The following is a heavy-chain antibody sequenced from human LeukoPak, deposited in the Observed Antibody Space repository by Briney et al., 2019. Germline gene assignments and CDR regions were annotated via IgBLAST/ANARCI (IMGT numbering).Heavy chain of an antibody. J-gene: IGHJ4*02. CDR1: GDSVSSNSAA. CDR3: TRDGIRVLDY. D-gene: IGHD1-1*01. V-gene: IGHV6-1*01. Sequence: SQTLSLTCAISGDSVSSNSAAWNWIRQSPSRGLEWLGRTYYRSKWYNDYAVSVKSRIVINPDTSKNQFSLQLSSVTPENTAVYYCTRDGIRVLDYWGQGILVTVSS. CDR2: TYYRSKWYN.